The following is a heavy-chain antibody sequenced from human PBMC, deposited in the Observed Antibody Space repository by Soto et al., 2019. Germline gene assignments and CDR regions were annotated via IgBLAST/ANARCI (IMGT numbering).Heavy chain of an antibody. CDR3: ARVTMVRGGVGMDV. CDR2: IYYSGST. Sequence: PSETLSLTCTVSGGSISSYYWSWIRQPPGKGLEWIGYIYYSGSTNYNPSLKSRVTISVDTSKNQFSLKLSSVTAADTAVYYCARVTMVRGGVGMDVWGQGTTVTV. D-gene: IGHD3-10*01. CDR1: GGSISSYY. J-gene: IGHJ6*02. V-gene: IGHV4-59*01.